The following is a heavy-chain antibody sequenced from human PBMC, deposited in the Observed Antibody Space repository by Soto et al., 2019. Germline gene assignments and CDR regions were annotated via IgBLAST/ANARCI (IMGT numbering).Heavy chain of an antibody. CDR3: HSLP. CDR2: IYYSGST. D-gene: IGHD2-21*01. CDR1: GGSTSSGDYY. J-gene: IGHJ5*02. Sequence: SETLSLTCTVAGGSTSSGDYYWSWIRQPPGKGLEWIGYIYYSGSTYYNPSLKSRVTISVDTTLEGGVVVVGGAPTVKDIANPLHSLPWG. V-gene: IGHV4-30-4*02.